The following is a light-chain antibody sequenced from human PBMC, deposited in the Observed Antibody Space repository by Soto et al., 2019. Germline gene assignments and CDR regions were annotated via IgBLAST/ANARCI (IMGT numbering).Light chain of an antibody. CDR2: YDD. CDR1: SSNIGNNA. V-gene: IGLV1-36*01. CDR3: AAGDDSLNGVV. Sequence: QPVLTQPPSVSEAPRQRVTISCSGSSSNIGNNAVNWYQQLPGKAPKLLIYYDDLLPSGVSDRFSGSKSGTSASLAISGLQSEDEADYYCAAGDDSLNGVVFGGGTQLTVL. J-gene: IGLJ2*01.